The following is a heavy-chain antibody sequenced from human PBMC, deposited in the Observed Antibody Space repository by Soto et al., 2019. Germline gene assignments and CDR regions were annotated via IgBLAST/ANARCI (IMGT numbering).Heavy chain of an antibody. CDR1: GGTFSSYT. J-gene: IGHJ4*02. CDR2: IIPILGIA. V-gene: IGHV1-69*02. Sequence: SVKVSCKASGGTFSSYTISWVRQAPGQGLEWMGRIIPILGIANYAQKFQGRVTITADKSTSTAYMELSSLRSEDTAVYYCARHYPIGNNWNYFDYWGQGTLVTVSS. CDR3: ARHYPIGNNWNYFDY. D-gene: IGHD1-1*01.